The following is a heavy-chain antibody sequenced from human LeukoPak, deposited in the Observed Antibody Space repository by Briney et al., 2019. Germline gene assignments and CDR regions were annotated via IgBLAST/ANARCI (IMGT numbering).Heavy chain of an antibody. CDR1: GFTFTDYW. V-gene: IGHV3-11*01. J-gene: IGHJ6*03. D-gene: IGHD3-10*01. Sequence: GGSLRLSCAASGFTFTDYWMTWVRQAPGKGLEWVSYISSSGSTIYYADSVKGRFTISRDNAKNSLYLQMNSLRAEDTAVYYCARGPYGSGSYHMDVWGKGTTVTVSS. CDR2: ISSSGSTI. CDR3: ARGPYGSGSYHMDV.